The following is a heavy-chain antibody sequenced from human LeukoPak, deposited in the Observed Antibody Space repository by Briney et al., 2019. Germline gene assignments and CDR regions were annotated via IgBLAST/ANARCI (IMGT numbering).Heavy chain of an antibody. Sequence: SETLSLTCTVSGYSISSGSYYWRWIRQPAGKGLEWIGRIYTSGSTNYNPSLKSRVTMSVDTSKNQFSLKLSSVTAADTAVYYCARGRNCGGDCYYFDYWGQGTLVTVSS. CDR2: IYTSGST. CDR1: GYSISSGSYY. J-gene: IGHJ4*02. CDR3: ARGRNCGGDCYYFDY. D-gene: IGHD2-21*02. V-gene: IGHV4-61*02.